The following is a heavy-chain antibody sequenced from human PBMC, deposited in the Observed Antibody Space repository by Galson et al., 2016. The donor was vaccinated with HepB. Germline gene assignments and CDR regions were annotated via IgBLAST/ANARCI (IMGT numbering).Heavy chain of an antibody. V-gene: IGHV3-21*01. J-gene: IGHJ4*02. CDR2: LSNSGGST. Sequence: LRLSCAVSGFTFTTYAMSWVRQAPGKGLEWVSSLSNSGGSTYYADSVRGRFTISRDNAKNSLYLQMNSLRAEDTAVYYCARGLPSERGTTPHDYWGQGTLVTVS. CDR3: ARGLPSERGTTPHDY. CDR1: GFTFTTYA. D-gene: IGHD1-1*01.